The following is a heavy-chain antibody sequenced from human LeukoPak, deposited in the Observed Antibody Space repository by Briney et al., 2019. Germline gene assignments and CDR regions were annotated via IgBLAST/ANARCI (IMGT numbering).Heavy chain of an antibody. CDR2: IYHSGST. CDR1: GYSISSGYY. CDR3: ASFTYYDFWSGYYPFDY. V-gene: IGHV4-38-2*01. Sequence: SETLSLTCAVSGYSISSGYYWGWIRQPPGKGLEWIGSIYHSGSTYYNPSLKSRVTISVDTSKNQFSLKLSSVTAADTAGYYCASFTYYDFWSGYYPFDYWGQGTLDTVSS. D-gene: IGHD3-3*01. J-gene: IGHJ4*02.